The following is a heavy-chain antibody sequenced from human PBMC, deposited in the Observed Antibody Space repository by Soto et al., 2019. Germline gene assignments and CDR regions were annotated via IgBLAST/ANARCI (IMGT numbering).Heavy chain of an antibody. J-gene: IGHJ4*02. CDR2: MSFDGINK. V-gene: IGHV3-30*18. D-gene: IGHD1-26*01. Sequence: PGGSLRLSCAASGFTFSSYGMHWVRQAPGKGLEWVAVMSFDGINKNYADSVKGRFTISRDNSKNTLYLQMGSLRAEDTAVYHCAKQGPGSGSSLTSFGYWGQGTLVTVSS. CDR1: GFTFSSYG. CDR3: AKQGPGSGSSLTSFGY.